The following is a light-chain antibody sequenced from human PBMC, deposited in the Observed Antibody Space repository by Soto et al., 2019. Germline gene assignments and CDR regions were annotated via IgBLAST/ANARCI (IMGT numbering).Light chain of an antibody. CDR2: AVS. J-gene: IGKJ2*01. CDR3: QQYDSTPYT. Sequence: EIVLTQSPGTLPLSPGERATLSCRASQSVSGSYLAWYQQKPGQAPRLLIYAVSSRATGIPDRFSGSGSGTDFTLSISRLEPEDFAVYYCQQYDSTPYTFGQGTKVEIK. V-gene: IGKV3-20*01. CDR1: QSVSGSY.